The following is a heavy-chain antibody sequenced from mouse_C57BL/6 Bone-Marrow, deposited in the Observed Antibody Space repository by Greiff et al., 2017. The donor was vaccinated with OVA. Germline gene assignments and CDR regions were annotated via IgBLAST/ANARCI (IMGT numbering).Heavy chain of an antibody. V-gene: IGHV1-15*01. CDR2: IDPETGGT. D-gene: IGHD2-5*01. CDR1: GYTFTDYE. J-gene: IGHJ4*01. Sequence: VQLQQSGAELVRPGASVTLSCKASGYTFTDYEMHWVKQTPVHGLEWIGAIDPETGGTAYNQKFKGKAILTADKSSSTAYMELRSLTSEDSAVYYCTGGYSNYYAMDYWGQGTSVTVSS. CDR3: TGGYSNYYAMDY.